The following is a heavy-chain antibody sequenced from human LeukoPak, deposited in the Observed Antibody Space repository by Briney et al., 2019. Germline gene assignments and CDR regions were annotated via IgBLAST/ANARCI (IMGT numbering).Heavy chain of an antibody. CDR3: ARQGIAVVFSWFDP. V-gene: IGHV5-51*01. CDR1: GYSFTNYW. Sequence: GESLKIPCKGSGYSFTNYWIAWVRQMPGKGLEWMGIIYPGDSDTRYSPSFQGQVTISADKSISTAYLQWSSLKASDTAMYYCARQGIAVVFSWFDPWGQGTLVTVSS. D-gene: IGHD6-19*01. J-gene: IGHJ5*02. CDR2: IYPGDSDT.